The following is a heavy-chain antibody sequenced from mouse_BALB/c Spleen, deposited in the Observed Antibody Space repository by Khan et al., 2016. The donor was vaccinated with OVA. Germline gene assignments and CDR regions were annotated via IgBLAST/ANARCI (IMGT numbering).Heavy chain of an antibody. CDR2: INTETGEP. J-gene: IGHJ2*01. Sequence: QIQLVQSGPELKKPGETVKISCKASGYTFTDYSMHWVKQAPGKGLKWMGWINTETGEPTYADDFKGRFAFSLETSASTAYLPINNLKNEDTATYFWARDRYDYFDYWGQGTTLTVSS. CDR3: ARDRYDYFDY. D-gene: IGHD2-14*01. CDR1: GYTFTDYS. V-gene: IGHV9-2-1*01.